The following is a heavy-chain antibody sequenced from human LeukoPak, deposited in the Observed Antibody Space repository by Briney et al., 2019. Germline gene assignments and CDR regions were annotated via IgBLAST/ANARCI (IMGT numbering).Heavy chain of an antibody. J-gene: IGHJ4*02. V-gene: IGHV4-4*02. CDR1: GGSISSSNW. Sequence: PSETLSLTCAVSGGSISSSNWWSWVRQPPGKGLEWIGEIYHSGSTNYNPSLKSRVTISVDTSKNQFSLKLSSVTAADTAVYYCASQMPEYSSSSGFYFDYWGQGTLVTVSS. CDR3: ASQMPEYSSSSGFYFDY. CDR2: IYHSGST. D-gene: IGHD6-6*01.